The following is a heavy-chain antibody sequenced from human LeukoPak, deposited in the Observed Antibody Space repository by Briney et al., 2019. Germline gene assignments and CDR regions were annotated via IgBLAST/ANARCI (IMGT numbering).Heavy chain of an antibody. CDR1: GGSVSSGSYY. CDR2: IYYSGST. CDR3: ARDPSVLRYFDWSSYYYGMDV. D-gene: IGHD3-9*01. Sequence: PSETLSLTCTVSGGSVSSGSYYWSWIRQPPGKGLEWIGYIYYSGSTNYNPSLKSRVTKSVDTSKNQFSLKLSSVTAADTAVYYCARDPSVLRYFDWSSYYYGMDVWGQGTTVTVSS. V-gene: IGHV4-61*01. J-gene: IGHJ6*02.